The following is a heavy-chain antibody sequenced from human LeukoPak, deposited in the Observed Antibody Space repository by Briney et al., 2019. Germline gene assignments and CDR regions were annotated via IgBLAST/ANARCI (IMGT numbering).Heavy chain of an antibody. CDR3: ARRGMRSSSSY. V-gene: IGHV4-39*01. CDR1: GGSISSSSYY. Sequence: SETLCFTCTVLGGSISSSSYYWGWIRQPPGKGLEWIGSIYYSGSAYYNPSLKSRVTISVDTSKNQFSLKLSSVTAADTALYYCARRGMRSSSSYWGQGTLVTVSS. D-gene: IGHD6-6*01. J-gene: IGHJ4*02. CDR2: IYYSGSA.